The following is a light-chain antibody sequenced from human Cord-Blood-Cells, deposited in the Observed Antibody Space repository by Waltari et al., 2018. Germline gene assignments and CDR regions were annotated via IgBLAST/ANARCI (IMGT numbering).Light chain of an antibody. CDR2: DAS. J-gene: IGKJ1*01. CDR3: QQRSNWPWT. CDR1: QSVSSY. V-gene: IGKV3-11*01. Sequence: EIVLTQSPATLSLSPGERATLSCRASQSVSSYLAWDQQKPGQAPRLLIYDASNRATGIPARFRGSGSGTDFTLTISSLEPEDFAVYYCQQRSNWPWTFGQGTKVEIK.